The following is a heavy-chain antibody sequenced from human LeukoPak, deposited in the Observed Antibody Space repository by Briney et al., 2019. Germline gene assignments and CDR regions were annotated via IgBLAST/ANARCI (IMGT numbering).Heavy chain of an antibody. CDR1: GFTSGEYA. J-gene: IGHJ4*02. CDR3: TRVDSTYSSGKVRTVDY. D-gene: IGHD3-10*01. V-gene: IGHV3-49*04. Sequence: GCLRLSWTAAGFTSGEYAMRWVRQVPGKGREWVGFIRSKAYGRTTEYAASVKGRLTISSDDTKTIAYLQMNSLKAEDTAVYYCTRVDSTYSSGKVRTVDYWGQGTLVTVSS. CDR2: IRSKAYGRTT.